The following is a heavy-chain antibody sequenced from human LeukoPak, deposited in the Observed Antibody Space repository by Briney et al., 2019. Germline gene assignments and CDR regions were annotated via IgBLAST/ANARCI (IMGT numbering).Heavy chain of an antibody. CDR2: ISTSSTYM. V-gene: IGHV3-21*01. D-gene: IGHD1-26*01. CDR3: ARDSTTDENIL. CDR1: GFTFSSYS. J-gene: IGHJ4*02. Sequence: GGSLRLSCAASGFTFSSYSMHWVRQAPGKGLEWVSSISTSSTYMYYADSVKGRFTISRDNAKNSLYLQMNSLRAEDTALYYCARDSTTDENILWGQGILVTVSS.